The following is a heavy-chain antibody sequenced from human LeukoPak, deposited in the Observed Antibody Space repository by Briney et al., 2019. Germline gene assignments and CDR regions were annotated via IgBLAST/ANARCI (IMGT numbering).Heavy chain of an antibody. V-gene: IGHV1-69*06. D-gene: IGHD2-2*01. Sequence: SVKVSCKASGGTFSSYAISWVRQAPGQGLEWMGGIIPIFGTANYAQKFQGRVTITADKSTSTAYMELSSLRSEDTAVYYCAGRYCSSTSCYPYHYGMDVWGKGTTVTVSS. J-gene: IGHJ6*04. CDR1: GGTFSSYA. CDR3: AGRYCSSTSCYPYHYGMDV. CDR2: IIPIFGTA.